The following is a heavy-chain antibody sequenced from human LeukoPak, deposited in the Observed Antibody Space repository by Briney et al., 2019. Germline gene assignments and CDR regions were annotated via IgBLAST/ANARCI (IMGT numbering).Heavy chain of an antibody. Sequence: GAPLKISCKGSGSRFTNYWIGWVRQLPGKGLEWMGIIYPGDSDARYSPSFQGQVTISADKSISAAYLEGSSLKASDTAMYYCARAPCTSSSCRGAFDFWGQGTLVTVSS. CDR1: GSRFTNYW. CDR2: IYPGDSDA. J-gene: IGHJ4*02. D-gene: IGHD2-2*01. V-gene: IGHV5-51*01. CDR3: ARAPCTSSSCRGAFDF.